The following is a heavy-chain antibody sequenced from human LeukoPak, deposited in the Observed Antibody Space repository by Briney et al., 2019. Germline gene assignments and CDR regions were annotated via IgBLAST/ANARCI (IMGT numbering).Heavy chain of an antibody. CDR3: ARVEAKSTDRGTSVY. J-gene: IGHJ4*02. D-gene: IGHD2-15*01. Sequence: PSETLSLTCTVSGGSISSSSYYWGWIRQPPGKGLEWIGSIYYSGSTYYNPSLKSRVTISVDTSKNQFSLKLSSVTAADTAVYYCARVEAKSTDRGTSVYWGQGTLVTVSS. CDR1: GGSISSSSYY. CDR2: IYYSGST. V-gene: IGHV4-39*01.